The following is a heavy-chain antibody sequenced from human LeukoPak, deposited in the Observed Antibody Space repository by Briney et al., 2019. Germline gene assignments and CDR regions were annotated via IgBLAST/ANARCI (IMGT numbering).Heavy chain of an antibody. CDR2: INHSGST. CDR3: ARGALPASFDY. V-gene: IGHV4-39*07. J-gene: IGHJ4*02. Sequence: SSETLSLTCTVSGGSVSSSSYYWGWIRQPPGKGLEWIGEINHSGSTNYNPSLKSRVTISVDTSKNQFSLKLSSVTAADTAVYYCARGALPASFDYWGQGTLVTVSS. CDR1: GGSVSSSSYY. D-gene: IGHD2-2*01.